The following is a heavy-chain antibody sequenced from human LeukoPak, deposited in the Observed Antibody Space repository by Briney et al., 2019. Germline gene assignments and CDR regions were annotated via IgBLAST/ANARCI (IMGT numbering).Heavy chain of an antibody. D-gene: IGHD2-2*02. J-gene: IGHJ6*03. CDR3: ARVLGTDCSSTSCYNYYYCMDV. CDR1: GGSISSHY. CDR2: IYYSGST. V-gene: IGHV4-59*11. Sequence: SETLSLTCTVSGGSISSHYWSWIRQPPGKGLEWIGYIYYSGSTNYNPSLKSRVTISVDTSKNQFSLKLSSVTTADTAVYYCARVLGTDCSSTSCYNYYYCMDVWGKGTTVTVSS.